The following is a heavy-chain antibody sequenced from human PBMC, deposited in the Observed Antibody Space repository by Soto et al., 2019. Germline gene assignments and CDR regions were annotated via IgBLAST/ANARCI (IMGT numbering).Heavy chain of an antibody. CDR1: GGSISSGGYY. Sequence: QVQLQESGPGLVKPSQTLSLTCTVSGGSISSGGYYWSWIRQHPGKGLEWIGYIYYSGSPYYNPAPNRRVTISVDTSKNQFPLQLSSVTAADTAVYYCARDSGRVVLPTDAFAIWGQGTMVTVSS. CDR3: ARDSGRVVLPTDAFAI. V-gene: IGHV4-31*03. J-gene: IGHJ3*02. D-gene: IGHD2-8*01. CDR2: IYYSGSP.